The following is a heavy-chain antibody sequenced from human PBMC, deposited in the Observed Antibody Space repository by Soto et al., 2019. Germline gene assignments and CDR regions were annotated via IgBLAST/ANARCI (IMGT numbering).Heavy chain of an antibody. J-gene: IGHJ4*02. Sequence: PGGSLRLSCAASGFTFSDYYMSWIRQAPGKGLEWVAAIWGDGSTEKYADSVKGRFTISRDNSKNRVYLQMNSLRAEDTAVYFCARSGECSAANCYLRGPFDYWGQGSQVTVSS. CDR3: ARSGECSAANCYLRGPFDY. D-gene: IGHD2-15*01. CDR2: IWGDGSTE. CDR1: GFTFSDYY. V-gene: IGHV3-33*08.